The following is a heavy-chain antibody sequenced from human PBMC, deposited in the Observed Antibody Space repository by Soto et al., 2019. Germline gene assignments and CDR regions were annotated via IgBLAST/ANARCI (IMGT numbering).Heavy chain of an antibody. J-gene: IGHJ5*02. D-gene: IGHD6-6*01. CDR1: GFTVSSNY. CDR2: IYSGGST. Sequence: HPGGSLRLSCAASGFTVSSNYMSWVRQAPGKGLEWVSVIYSGGSTYYADSVEGRFTISRDNSKNTLYLQMNSLRAEDTAVYYCARELRIAARPRFDPWGQGTLVTVSS. V-gene: IGHV3-53*01. CDR3: ARELRIAARPRFDP.